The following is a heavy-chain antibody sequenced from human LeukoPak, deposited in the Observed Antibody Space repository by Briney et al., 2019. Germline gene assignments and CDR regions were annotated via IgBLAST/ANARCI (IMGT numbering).Heavy chain of an antibody. Sequence: GASVKVSCKASGYTFTGYYMHWVRQAPGQGLEWMGWINPNSGGTNYAQKFQGRVTMTRDTSISTAYMELSRLRSDDTAVYYCARDLVGYGDYLLDYYYYMDVWGKGTTVTVSS. D-gene: IGHD4-17*01. CDR1: GYTFTGYY. CDR2: INPNSGGT. V-gene: IGHV1-2*02. J-gene: IGHJ6*03. CDR3: ARDLVGYGDYLLDYYYYMDV.